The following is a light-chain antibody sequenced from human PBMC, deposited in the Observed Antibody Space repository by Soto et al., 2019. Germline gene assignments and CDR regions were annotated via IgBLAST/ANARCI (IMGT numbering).Light chain of an antibody. CDR3: QQYDTSPRT. Sequence: VLTQSPGTLSFSPGERATLSCRATQTLRGRYLAWYQQKPGQTPRLPIYGASTRATGIPDRFSGSGSGTEFPLTLSRLEAEDFAVYYCQQYDTSPRTFGQGTKVDIK. V-gene: IGKV3-20*01. CDR2: GAS. CDR1: QTLRGRY. J-gene: IGKJ1*01.